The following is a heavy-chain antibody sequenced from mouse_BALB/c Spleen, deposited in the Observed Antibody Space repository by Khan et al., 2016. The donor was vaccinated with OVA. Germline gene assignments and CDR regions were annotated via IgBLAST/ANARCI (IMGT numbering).Heavy chain of an antibody. D-gene: IGHD1-1*01. CDR3: ATSYFYGYYFDY. CDR1: GFTFSSYG. Sequence: EVELVESGGGLVQPGGSRKLSCAASGFTFSSYGMHWVRKAPEKGLEWVAYISGDSNTIYYADTVKGRFTISRENPKNTLFLQMTSLMSEDTARYYCATSYFYGYYFDYWGPGTTLTVSS. V-gene: IGHV5-17*02. CDR2: ISGDSNTI. J-gene: IGHJ2*01.